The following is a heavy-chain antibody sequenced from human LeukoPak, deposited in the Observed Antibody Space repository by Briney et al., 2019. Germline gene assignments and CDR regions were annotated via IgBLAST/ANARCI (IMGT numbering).Heavy chain of an antibody. CDR1: EFTFSNYA. CDR3: ANSAYNYAPCNY. Sequence: GGSLRLSCAASEFTFSNYAMSWVRPAPGKGLEWVSAISASGDSTYYADSVKGRFTISRDNSKNTLWLQMNSLRAEDTAVYYCANSAYNYAPCNYWGQGTLVTVSS. V-gene: IGHV3-23*01. CDR2: ISASGDST. J-gene: IGHJ4*02. D-gene: IGHD1-1*01.